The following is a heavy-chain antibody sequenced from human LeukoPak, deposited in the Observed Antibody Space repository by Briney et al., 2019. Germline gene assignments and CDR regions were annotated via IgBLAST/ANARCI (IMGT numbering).Heavy chain of an antibody. Sequence: PGGSLRLSCAAPGFTFRSYDMSWVRQAPGKGLELVSSISGSGGSTNYADSVKGRFTISRDNSKNTLYLQMSSLRAEDTTVYFCVRGYSFGPYGMDVWGQGTTVTVSS. CDR1: GFTFRSYD. D-gene: IGHD2-15*01. V-gene: IGHV3-23*01. CDR2: ISGSGGST. CDR3: VRGYSFGPYGMDV. J-gene: IGHJ6*02.